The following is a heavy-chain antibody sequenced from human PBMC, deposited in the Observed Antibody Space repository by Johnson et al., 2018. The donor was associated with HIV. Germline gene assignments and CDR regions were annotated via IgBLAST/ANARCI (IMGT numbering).Heavy chain of an antibody. D-gene: IGHD2-15*01. Sequence: QVQLVESWGGLVKPGGSLRLSCVASGFIFSDYYMSWIRQAPGKGLEWVSYISFSDSTIYYADSVQGRFTISRDNAKNSLYLQMNSLRAEDTAVYYCARSKDCSGGSCPDGFDIWGQGTMVIVS. J-gene: IGHJ3*02. V-gene: IGHV3-11*04. CDR1: GFIFSDYY. CDR3: ARSKDCSGGSCPDGFDI. CDR2: ISFSDSTI.